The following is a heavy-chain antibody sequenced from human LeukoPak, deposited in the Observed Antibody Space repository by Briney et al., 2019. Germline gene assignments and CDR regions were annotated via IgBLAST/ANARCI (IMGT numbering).Heavy chain of an antibody. CDR3: AKESTTVTYYYGMDV. CDR1: GFTFISYG. D-gene: IGHD4-17*01. CDR2: ISYDGSDK. Sequence: GGSLRLSCAASGFTFISYGMHWVRQAPGKGLEWVAVISYDGSDKYYADSVEGRFTISRDNFKNTLYLQMNSLRAEDTAVYYCAKESTTVTYYYGMDVWGQGTTVTVSS. J-gene: IGHJ6*02. V-gene: IGHV3-30*18.